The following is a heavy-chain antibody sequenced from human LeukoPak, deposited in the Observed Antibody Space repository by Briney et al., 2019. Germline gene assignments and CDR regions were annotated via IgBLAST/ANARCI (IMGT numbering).Heavy chain of an antibody. CDR1: GGTFSSSA. Sequence: SVKVSCKASGGTFSSSAISWVRQAPGQGLEWMGGTIPIFGTANYAQKFQGRVTITADESTSTAYMELSSLRSEDTAVYYCASSVDTAMVTGRTMGDYWGQGTLVTVSS. D-gene: IGHD5-18*01. V-gene: IGHV1-69*01. CDR2: TIPIFGTA. J-gene: IGHJ4*02. CDR3: ASSVDTAMVTGRTMGDY.